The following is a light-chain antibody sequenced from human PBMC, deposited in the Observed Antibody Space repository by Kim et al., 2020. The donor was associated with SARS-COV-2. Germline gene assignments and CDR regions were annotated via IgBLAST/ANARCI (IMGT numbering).Light chain of an antibody. Sequence: DIQMTQSPSTLSASVGDRVTITCRASQSVSSWLAWYQQKPGKAPKLLIYKASTLEGGVPSRFSGCGSGTDFTLTINSLQPDDFATYPSQLYHSPPYTLGQGHNLEI. J-gene: IGKJ2*01. CDR1: QSVSSW. CDR2: KAS. V-gene: IGKV1-5*03. CDR3: QLYHSPPYT.